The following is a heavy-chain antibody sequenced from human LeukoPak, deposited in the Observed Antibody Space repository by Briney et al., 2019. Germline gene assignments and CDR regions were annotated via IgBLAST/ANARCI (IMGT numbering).Heavy chain of an antibody. CDR3: ARGYCSSTSCYGGPDAFDI. Sequence: SETLSLTCSVSGGSISSHYWSWIRQPPGKGLEWIGYIYYSGSSNYNPSLKSRVTISVDTSKNQFSLKLSSVTAADTAVYYCARGYCSSTSCYGGPDAFDIWGQGTMVTVSS. J-gene: IGHJ3*02. CDR1: GGSISSHY. CDR2: IYYSGSS. V-gene: IGHV4-59*11. D-gene: IGHD2-2*01.